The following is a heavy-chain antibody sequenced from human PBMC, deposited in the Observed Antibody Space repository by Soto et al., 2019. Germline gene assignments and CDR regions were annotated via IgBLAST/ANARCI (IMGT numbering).Heavy chain of an antibody. CDR3: ARAKKNYYDGGGYPVDS. Sequence: QVQLQESGPGLVKPSETLSLTCTASGGSVSSASDCWNWIRHPPGKGLEWIGYIYNTGSTNYNPSLKSRVTISVDTSKNRFSLNLNSVTAADTAMYYCARAKKNYYDGGGYPVDSWGQGTLVTVSS. J-gene: IGHJ5*01. CDR2: IYNTGST. D-gene: IGHD3-22*01. V-gene: IGHV4-61*01. CDR1: GGSVSSASDC.